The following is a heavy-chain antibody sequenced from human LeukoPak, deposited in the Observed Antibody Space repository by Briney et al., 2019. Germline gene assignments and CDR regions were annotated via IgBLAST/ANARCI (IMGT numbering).Heavy chain of an antibody. D-gene: IGHD2-21*02. CDR2: LYTSGVS. CDR1: GGSINSFY. CDR3: ARELPNKAPPYFDF. Sequence: SETLSLTCTVSGGSINSFYWTWIRQSAGKGLEWIGRLYTSGVSQSNPSLKSRVTMSVDTSKNQFSVKLSSVTAADTAVYYCARELPNKAPPYFDFWGQGTLVTVSS. V-gene: IGHV4-4*07. J-gene: IGHJ4*02.